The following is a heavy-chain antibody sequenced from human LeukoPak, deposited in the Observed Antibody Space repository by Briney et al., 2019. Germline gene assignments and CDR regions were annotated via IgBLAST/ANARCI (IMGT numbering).Heavy chain of an antibody. CDR1: GFTFSSYG. CDR3: AKDPAAGDYYYYYYMDV. J-gene: IGHJ6*03. CDR2: IRYDGSNK. V-gene: IGHV3-30*02. Sequence: PGGSLRLSCAASGFTFSSYGMHWVRQAPGKGLEWVAFIRYDGSNKYYADSVKGRFTISRDNSRNTLYLQMNSLRAEDTAVYYCAKDPAAGDYYYYYYMDVWGKGTTVTVSS. D-gene: IGHD6-13*01.